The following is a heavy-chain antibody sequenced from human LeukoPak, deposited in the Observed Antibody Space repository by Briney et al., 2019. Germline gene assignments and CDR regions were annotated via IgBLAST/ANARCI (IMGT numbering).Heavy chain of an antibody. D-gene: IGHD6-13*01. V-gene: IGHV1-18*01. CDR2: ISTFNDKT. CDR3: ARSGSSSWSTLFAY. CDR1: GYVFTSFG. Sequence: ASVKVSCKASGYVFTSFGITWVRQAPGQGLEWMGRISTFNDKTVFAEKFQGRLSMNTDTTTAYMTLRRLRSDDTAVYYCARSGSSSWSTLFAYWGQGSLVTVSS. J-gene: IGHJ4*02.